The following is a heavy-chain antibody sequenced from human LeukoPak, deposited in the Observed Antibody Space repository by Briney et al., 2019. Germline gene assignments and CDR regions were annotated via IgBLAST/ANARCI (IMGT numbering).Heavy chain of an antibody. J-gene: IGHJ4*02. CDR3: ARMYSNGWYDY. CDR1: GGSVSSGSYY. D-gene: IGHD6-19*01. V-gene: IGHV4-61*01. Sequence: SETLSLTCTVSGGSVSSGSYYWSWIRQPPGKGLEWIGYIYYSGSTNYNPSLKGRVTISVDTSKNQFSLKLSSVTAADTAVYYCARMYSNGWYDYWGQGTLVTVSS. CDR2: IYYSGST.